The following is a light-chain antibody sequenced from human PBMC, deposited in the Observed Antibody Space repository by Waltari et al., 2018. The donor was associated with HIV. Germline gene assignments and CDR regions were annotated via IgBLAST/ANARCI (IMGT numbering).Light chain of an antibody. V-gene: IGLV1-36*01. CDR3: AAWDDSLNGYV. J-gene: IGLJ1*01. Sequence: QSVLTQPPSVSEAPRQRVTISCSGRSSNIGNNAVNWYQQVPGKPPKLLINDDDRLSSGVSDRVSGSKAGTAASLAIRGLQSEDEADYYCAAWDDSLNGYVFGSGTKVTVL. CDR1: SSNIGNNA. CDR2: DDD.